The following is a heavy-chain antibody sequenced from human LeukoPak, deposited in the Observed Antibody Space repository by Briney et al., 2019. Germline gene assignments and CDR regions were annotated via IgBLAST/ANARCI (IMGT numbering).Heavy chain of an antibody. J-gene: IGHJ4*02. V-gene: IGHV3-11*04. CDR3: ARDIYDYGDQGSY. CDR1: Y. D-gene: IGHD4-17*01. Sequence: YWGWIRQPPGKGLEWVSYISSSGSTIYYADSVKGRFTISRDNAKNSLYLQMNSLRAEDTAVYYCARDIYDYGDQGSYWGQGTLVTVSS. CDR2: ISSSGSTI.